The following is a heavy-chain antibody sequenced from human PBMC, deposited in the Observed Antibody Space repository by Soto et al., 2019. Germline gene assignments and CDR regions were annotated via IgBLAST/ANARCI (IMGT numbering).Heavy chain of an antibody. J-gene: IGHJ6*04. Sequence: ASVKVSCKASGYTFTGYYMHWVRQAPVRVLEWMVCINPNSGGTNYAQKFQGRVTMTRDTSISTAYMELSRLRSDDTAVYYCAGGLFVVVNDHHYSNAMDVSGKAPKLTV. V-gene: IGHV1-2*02. CDR3: AGGLFVVVNDHHYSNAMDV. D-gene: IGHD3-3*01. CDR2: INPNSGGT. CDR1: GYTFTGYY.